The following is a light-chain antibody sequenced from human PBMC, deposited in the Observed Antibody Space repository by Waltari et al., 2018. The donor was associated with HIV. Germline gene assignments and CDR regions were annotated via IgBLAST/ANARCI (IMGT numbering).Light chain of an antibody. J-gene: IGLJ1*01. CDR3: QAWGTDTAV. V-gene: IGLV3-1*01. CDR2: QDN. Sequence: SYDLTQSPSVSVSPGLTVTITCSGDKLGTKFVSWYQQKAGQSPLLVIFQDNQRPSGIPERFSGSNSGNSATLTITGTQPMDEADYYCQAWGTDTAVFGTGTKVTVL. CDR1: KLGTKF.